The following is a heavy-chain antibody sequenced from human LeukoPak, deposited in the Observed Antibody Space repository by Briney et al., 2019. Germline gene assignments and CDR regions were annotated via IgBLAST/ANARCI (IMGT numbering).Heavy chain of an antibody. V-gene: IGHV3-7*01. J-gene: IGHJ4*02. CDR3: ARARYYDSSGKKYYFDY. CDR2: IKQDGSEE. Sequence: GGSLRLSCAASGFTFSSYWMSWVRQAPGKGLEWVANIKQDGSEEYYVDSVKGRFTISGDNAKNSLYLQMNSLRAEDTAVYYCARARYYDSSGKKYYFDYWGQGTLVTVSS. D-gene: IGHD3-22*01. CDR1: GFTFSSYW.